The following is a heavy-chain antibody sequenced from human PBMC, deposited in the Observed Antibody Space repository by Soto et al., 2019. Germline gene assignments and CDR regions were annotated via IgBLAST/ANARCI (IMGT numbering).Heavy chain of an antibody. CDR2: ISGSGGST. D-gene: IGHD1-1*01. CDR1: GFTFSSYA. J-gene: IGHJ3*02. V-gene: IGHV3-23*01. CDR3: AKLFVWYNWNDVGAFDI. Sequence: GGSLRLSCAASGFTFSSYAMSWVRQAPGKGLEWVSAISGSGGSTYYADSVKGRFTISRDNSKNTLYLQMNSLRAEDTAVYYCAKLFVWYNWNDVGAFDIWGQGTMVTVSS.